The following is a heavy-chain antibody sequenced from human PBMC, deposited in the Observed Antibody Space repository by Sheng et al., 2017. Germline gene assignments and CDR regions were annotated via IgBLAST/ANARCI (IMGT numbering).Heavy chain of an antibody. Sequence: EVQLVESGGGLVKPGGSLRLSCAASGFTFSNAWMSWVRQAPGKGLEWVGRIKSKTDGGTTDYAAPVKGRFTISRDDSKNTLYLQMNSLKTEDTAVYYCTYYDRSAGYYGMDVWGQGTTVTVSS. J-gene: IGHJ6*02. CDR1: GFTFSNAW. CDR2: IKSKTDGGTT. CDR3: TYYDRSAGYYGMDV. D-gene: IGHD3-22*01. V-gene: IGHV3-15*01.